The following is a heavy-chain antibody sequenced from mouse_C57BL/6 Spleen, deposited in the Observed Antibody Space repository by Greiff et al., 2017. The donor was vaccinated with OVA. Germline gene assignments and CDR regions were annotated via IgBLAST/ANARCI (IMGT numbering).Heavy chain of an antibody. J-gene: IGHJ2*01. CDR3: ARERDDHDGDY. CDR1: GYALSSSW. Sequence: QVQLPPSGAELVKPGASVTISCKASGYALSSSWMNWVQQRPGKGLEWIGQIYPGAGHTNYNGKVKGTAPLTADKSSSTAYMQLSSLTSEDSAVYFGARERDDHDGDYWGQGTTRTVSS. D-gene: IGHD2-12*01. CDR2: IYPGAGHT. V-gene: IGHV1-80*01.